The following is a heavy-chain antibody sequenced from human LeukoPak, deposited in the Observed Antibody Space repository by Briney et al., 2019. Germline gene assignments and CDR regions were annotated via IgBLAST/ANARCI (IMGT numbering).Heavy chain of an antibody. V-gene: IGHV4-59*05. CDR1: GGSISSYY. CDR3: ARKYYYGSGSYLVGGYFDY. D-gene: IGHD3-10*01. Sequence: TSETLSLTCTVSGGSISSYYWSWIRQPAGKGLEWIGRIYYSGSTYYNPSLNSRVTISVDTSKNHFSLKLSSVTAADTAVYYCARKYYYGSGSYLVGGYFDYWGQGTLVTVSS. CDR2: IYYSGST. J-gene: IGHJ4*02.